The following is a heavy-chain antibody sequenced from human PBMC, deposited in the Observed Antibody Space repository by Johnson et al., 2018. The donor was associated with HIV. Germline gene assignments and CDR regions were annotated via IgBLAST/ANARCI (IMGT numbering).Heavy chain of an antibody. V-gene: IGHV3-7*03. CDR1: GFTFDDYG. J-gene: IGHJ3*02. CDR3: ARERGDAFDI. Sequence: VQLVESGGGVVRPGGSLRLSCAASGFTFDDYGMNWVRQAPGKGLEWVANIKQDGSEKYYVDSVKGRFTISRDNSKNTLYLKMNSLRAEDTAVYYCARERGDAFDIWGQGTMVTVSS. D-gene: IGHD3-10*01. CDR2: IKQDGSEK.